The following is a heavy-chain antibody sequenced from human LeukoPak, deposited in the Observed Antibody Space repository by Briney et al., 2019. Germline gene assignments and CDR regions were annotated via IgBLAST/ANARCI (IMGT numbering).Heavy chain of an antibody. V-gene: IGHV1-24*01. CDR1: GYTLTELS. J-gene: IGHJ6*02. CDR2: FGPEDGET. Sequence: ASVKVSCKVSGYTLTELSMHWVRQAPGKGLEWMGGFGPEDGETIYAQKFQGRVTMTEDTSTDTAYMELSSLRSEDTAVYYCATKTPGIAAADYYYYGMDVWGQGTTVTVSS. CDR3: ATKTPGIAAADYYYYGMDV. D-gene: IGHD6-13*01.